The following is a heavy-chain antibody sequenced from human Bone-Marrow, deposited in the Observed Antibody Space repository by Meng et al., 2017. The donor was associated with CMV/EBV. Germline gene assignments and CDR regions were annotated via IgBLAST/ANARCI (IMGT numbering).Heavy chain of an antibody. CDR3: ARSLDYDSSGSYY. Sequence: CKASGYTFTGYYMHWMRQAPGQGLEWMGWINPNSGGTNYAQKFQGRVTMTRDTSISTAYMELSRLRSDDTAVYYCARSLDYDSSGSYYWGQGTLVTVSS. J-gene: IGHJ4*02. V-gene: IGHV1-2*02. CDR1: GYTFTGYY. CDR2: INPNSGGT. D-gene: IGHD3-22*01.